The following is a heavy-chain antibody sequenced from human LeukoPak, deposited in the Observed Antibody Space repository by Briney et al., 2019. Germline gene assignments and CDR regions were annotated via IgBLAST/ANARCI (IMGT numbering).Heavy chain of an antibody. CDR1: GFIFSTYW. D-gene: IGHD6-19*01. CDR2: IKPDGSEK. J-gene: IGHJ4*01. V-gene: IGHV3-7*01. Sequence: GGSLTLSCEASGFIFSTYWINWLRQAPGKGLEWVANIKPDGSEKNYADSVRGRVTISRDNTKNSLFLQMNSLRVDDSAVYYCARAGTGRWQWHLIDYWGQGILVTVSS. CDR3: ARAGTGRWQWHLIDY.